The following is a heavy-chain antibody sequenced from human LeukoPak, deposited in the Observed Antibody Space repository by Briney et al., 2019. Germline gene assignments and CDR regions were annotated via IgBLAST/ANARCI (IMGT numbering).Heavy chain of an antibody. J-gene: IGHJ4*02. V-gene: IGHV3-48*01. D-gene: IGHD6-19*01. CDR3: AKEYSSGHFYFDY. Sequence: RGSLRLSCAASGFTFSSYSMNWVRQAPGKGLEWVSYISSSSSTIYYADSVKGRFTISRDNAKNSLYLQMNSLRAEDTDVYYCAKEYSSGHFYFDYWGQGTLVTVSS. CDR1: GFTFSSYS. CDR2: ISSSSSTI.